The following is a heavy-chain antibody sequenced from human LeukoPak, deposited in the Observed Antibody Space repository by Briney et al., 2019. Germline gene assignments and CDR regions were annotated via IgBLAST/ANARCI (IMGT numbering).Heavy chain of an antibody. Sequence: ASVKVSCKASGYTFTSYGISWVRQAPGQGLEWMGWISAYNGNTNYAQKLQGRVTMTTDTSTSTAYMELRSLRSDDTAVCYCARYTADYDYVWGSYRYNWFDPWGQGTLVTVSS. CDR1: GYTFTSYG. CDR3: ARYTADYDYVWGSYRYNWFDP. CDR2: ISAYNGNT. J-gene: IGHJ5*02. V-gene: IGHV1-18*01. D-gene: IGHD3-16*02.